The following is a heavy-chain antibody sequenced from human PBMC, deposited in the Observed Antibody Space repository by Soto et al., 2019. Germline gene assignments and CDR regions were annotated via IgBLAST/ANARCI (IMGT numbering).Heavy chain of an antibody. CDR3: ARSQGSSTSLEIYYYYYYGMDV. CDR1: GGTFGSYA. D-gene: IGHD2-2*01. Sequence: QVQLVQSGAEVKKPGSSVKVSCKASGGTFGSYAISWVGQAPGQGLEWMGGIIPIPGTANYAQKFQGRVTIAADESTSTAYMELSSRRSEDTAVYYCARSQGSSTSLEIYYYYYYGMDVWGQGTTVTVSS. CDR2: IIPIPGTA. J-gene: IGHJ6*02. V-gene: IGHV1-69*01.